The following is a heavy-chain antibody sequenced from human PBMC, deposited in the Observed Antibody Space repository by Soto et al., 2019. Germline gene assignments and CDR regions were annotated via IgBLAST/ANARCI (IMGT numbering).Heavy chain of an antibody. Sequence: SETLSLTCTVSGGSISSGGYYWSWIRQHPGKGLEWIGYIYYSGSTYYNPSLKSRVTISVDTSKNQFSLKLSSATAADTAVYYCARDQVAYCGGDCYYNHFDYWGRGTLVTVSS. CDR1: GGSISSGGYY. J-gene: IGHJ4*02. CDR3: ARDQVAYCGGDCYYNHFDY. D-gene: IGHD2-21*02. V-gene: IGHV4-31*03. CDR2: IYYSGST.